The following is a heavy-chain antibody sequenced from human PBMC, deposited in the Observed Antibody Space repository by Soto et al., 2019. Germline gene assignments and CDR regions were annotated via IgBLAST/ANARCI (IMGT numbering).Heavy chain of an antibody. D-gene: IGHD6-25*01. Sequence: SETLSLTCTVSGGSIRSYYWSWIRQHPGKGLEWIGYIYYSGSTYYNPSLKSRVTISVDTSKNQFSLKLSSVTAADTAVYYCARGRRLQYWGQGTLVTVS. V-gene: IGHV4-31*03. CDR3: ARGRRLQY. J-gene: IGHJ4*02. CDR2: IYYSGST. CDR1: GGSIRSYY.